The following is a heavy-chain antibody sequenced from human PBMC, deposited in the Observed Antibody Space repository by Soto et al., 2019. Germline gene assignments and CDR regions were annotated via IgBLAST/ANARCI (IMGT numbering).Heavy chain of an antibody. CDR1: GGSISSYY. D-gene: IGHD1-7*01. CDR3: ARGPGTGTAGGAVENWFDP. V-gene: IGHV4-59*01. CDR2: IYYSGRT. J-gene: IGHJ5*02. Sequence: SETLSLTCTVSGGSISSYYWSWIRQPPGKGLEWIGYIYYSGRTNYNPSLKSRVTISVDTSKNQFSLKLSSVTAADTAVYYCARGPGTGTAGGAVENWFDPWGQGTLVTVSS.